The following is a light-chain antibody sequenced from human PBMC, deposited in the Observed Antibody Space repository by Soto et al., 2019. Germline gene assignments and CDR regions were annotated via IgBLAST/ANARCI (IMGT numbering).Light chain of an antibody. CDR1: QSSSRY. Sequence: DIQMTQSPSSLSASLGDRVTIACRASQSSSRYLYCYQHKPGKAPNLLIYAASSLKPGVPSRFSGSGSGTDVTLPISSLQPEDFATYYFQQTYSIPLTFGGGTKLEI. CDR2: AAS. V-gene: IGKV1-39*01. CDR3: QQTYSIPLT. J-gene: IGKJ4*01.